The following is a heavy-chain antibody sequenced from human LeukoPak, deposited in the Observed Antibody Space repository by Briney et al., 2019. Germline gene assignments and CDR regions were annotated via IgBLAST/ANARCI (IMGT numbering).Heavy chain of an antibody. J-gene: IGHJ6*02. CDR2: MNPNSGNT. Sequence: ASVKVSRKASGYTFTSYDINWVRQATGQGLEWMGWMNPNSGNTGYAQKFQGRVTMTRNTSISTAYMELSSLRSEDTAVYYCARSVRYYDFWSGSASHGMDVWGQGTTVTVSS. D-gene: IGHD3-3*01. CDR3: ARSVRYYDFWSGSASHGMDV. V-gene: IGHV1-8*01. CDR1: GYTFTSYD.